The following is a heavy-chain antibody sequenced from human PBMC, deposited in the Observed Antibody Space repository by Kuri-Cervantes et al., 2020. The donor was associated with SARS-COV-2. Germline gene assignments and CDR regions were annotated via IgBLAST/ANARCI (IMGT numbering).Heavy chain of an antibody. CDR2: ISGNSGSI. J-gene: IGHJ4*02. CDR1: GFTFDDYA. Sequence: GGSLRLSCAASGFTFDDYAMHWVRQAPGKGLEWVSGISGNSGSIGYADSVKGRFTISRDNAKNSLYLQMNSLRAEDTALYYCAKDIIAAAGMTIDYWGQGTLVTVSS. V-gene: IGHV3-9*01. D-gene: IGHD6-13*01. CDR3: AKDIIAAAGMTIDY.